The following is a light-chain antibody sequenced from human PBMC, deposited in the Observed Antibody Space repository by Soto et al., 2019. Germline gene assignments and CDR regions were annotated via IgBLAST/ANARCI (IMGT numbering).Light chain of an antibody. CDR1: QSIGTF. CDR3: QQVNVYPST. CDR2: AAS. V-gene: IGKV1-39*01. J-gene: IGKJ4*01. Sequence: DIPITQSPSSLSASVGDRVXITCXASQSIGTFLNWYQDKXGKDPKXXIYAASSLQSGVPSRFSGSGSGTDFNLTISRLQTEDFATYECQQVNVYPSTFGGGTKVDIK.